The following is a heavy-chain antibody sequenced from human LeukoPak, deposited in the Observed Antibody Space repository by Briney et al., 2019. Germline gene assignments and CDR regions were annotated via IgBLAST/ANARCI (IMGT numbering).Heavy chain of an antibody. Sequence: GGSLRLSCAASGFTFSSYSMNWVRQAPGKGLEWVSGISWNSGSIGYADSVKGRFTISRDNAKNSLYLQMNSLRAEDTALYYCAKDTRLGFNSGWLNFDYWGQGTLVTVSS. CDR3: AKDTRLGFNSGWLNFDY. CDR2: ISWNSGSI. V-gene: IGHV3-9*01. CDR1: GFTFSSYS. J-gene: IGHJ4*02. D-gene: IGHD6-19*01.